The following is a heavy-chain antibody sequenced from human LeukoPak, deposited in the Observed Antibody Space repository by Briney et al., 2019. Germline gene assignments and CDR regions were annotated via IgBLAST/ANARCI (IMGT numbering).Heavy chain of an antibody. CDR2: INPSGGST. J-gene: IGHJ4*02. D-gene: IGHD1-14*01. CDR1: GGTFSSYA. Sequence: ASVKVSCKASGGTFSSYAISWVRQAPGQGLEWMGIINPSGGSTSYAQKFQGRVTMTRDTSTSTVYMELSSLRSEDTAVYYCARALSGSPRTGFDYWGQGTLVTVSS. V-gene: IGHV1-46*01. CDR3: ARALSGSPRTGFDY.